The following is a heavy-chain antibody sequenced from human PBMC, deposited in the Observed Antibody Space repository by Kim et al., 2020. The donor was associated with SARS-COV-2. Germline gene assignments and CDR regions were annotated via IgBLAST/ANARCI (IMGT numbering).Heavy chain of an antibody. CDR1: GGSFSGYY. Sequence: SETLSLTCAVYGGSFSGYYWSWIRQPPGKGLEWIGEINHSGSTNYNPSLKSRVTISVDTSKNQFSLKLSSVTAADTAVYYCARVYVARLPGWFDTWGQGTLVTVSS. CDR3: ARVYVARLPGWFDT. CDR2: INHSGST. D-gene: IGHD5-18*01. V-gene: IGHV4-34*01. J-gene: IGHJ5*02.